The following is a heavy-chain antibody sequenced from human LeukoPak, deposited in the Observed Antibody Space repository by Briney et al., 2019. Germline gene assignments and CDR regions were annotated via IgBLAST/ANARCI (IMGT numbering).Heavy chain of an antibody. Sequence: ASVKVSCKASGYTFTGYYMHWVRQAPGQGLEWMGWINPNSGGTNYAQKFQGRVTMTRDTSISTAYMELSRLRSDDTAVYYCARESSYGGSGSYYNVGWFDPWGQGTLVTVSS. CDR2: INPNSGGT. V-gene: IGHV1-2*02. D-gene: IGHD3-10*01. CDR3: ARESSYGGSGSYYNVGWFDP. CDR1: GYTFTGYY. J-gene: IGHJ5*02.